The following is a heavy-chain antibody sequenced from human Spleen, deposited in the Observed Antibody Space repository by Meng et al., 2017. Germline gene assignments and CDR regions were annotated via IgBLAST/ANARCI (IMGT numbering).Heavy chain of an antibody. CDR2: IIPIFGTA. CDR1: GGTFSSYA. Sequence: SVKVSCKASGGTFSSYAISWVRQAPGQGLEWMGGIIPIFGTANYAQKFQGRVTITTDESTSTAYMELSSLRSEDTAVYYCARDPLDYGDPLGYYYYYGMDVWGQGTTVTVSS. D-gene: IGHD4-17*01. J-gene: IGHJ6*02. V-gene: IGHV1-69*05. CDR3: ARDPLDYGDPLGYYYYYGMDV.